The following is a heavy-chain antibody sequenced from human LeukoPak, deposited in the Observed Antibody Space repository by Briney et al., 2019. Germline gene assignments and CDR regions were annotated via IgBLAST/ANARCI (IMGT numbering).Heavy chain of an antibody. V-gene: IGHV3-74*01. D-gene: IGHD3-10*01. CDR1: GLTFSSHW. J-gene: IGHJ4*02. Sequence: GGSLRLSCAASGLTFSSHWMHWVRQAPGKGLVWVSRITNDGSSTTYADSVKGRFTISRDNAKNTLYLQMNSLRAEDTAVYYCARGDGGRSGDYWGQGTLVTVSS. CDR3: ARGDGGRSGDY. CDR2: ITNDGSST.